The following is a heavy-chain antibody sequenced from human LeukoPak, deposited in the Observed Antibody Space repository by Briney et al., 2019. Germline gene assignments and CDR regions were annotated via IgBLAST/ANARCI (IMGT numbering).Heavy chain of an antibody. Sequence: PSETLSLTCSVSGGSISSGGFYWTWIRQHPGKGLEWIGYIYYSGSTYYSPSLKSRVTISVDTSKNQFSLKLNSVTAADTAVYYCARNHQWLAYWYFDLWGRGTLVTVSS. V-gene: IGHV4-31*03. CDR2: IYYSGST. J-gene: IGHJ2*01. CDR1: GGSISSGGFY. CDR3: ARNHQWLAYWYFDL. D-gene: IGHD6-19*01.